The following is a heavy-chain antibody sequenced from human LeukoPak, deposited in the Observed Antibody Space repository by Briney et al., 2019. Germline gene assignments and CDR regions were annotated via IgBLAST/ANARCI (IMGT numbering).Heavy chain of an antibody. Sequence: GGSLRLSCAASGFTFNSYIINWVRQAPGKGLEWVSSISTMNTYIYYADSVKGRFTISRDNAKSSLYLQMNSLRAEDTALYYCARALPPLNYDISTGYLGEVAASDIWGQGTMVTVSS. CDR1: GFTFNSYI. D-gene: IGHD3-9*01. CDR2: ISTMNTYI. CDR3: ARALPPLNYDISTGYLGEVAASDI. J-gene: IGHJ3*02. V-gene: IGHV3-21*06.